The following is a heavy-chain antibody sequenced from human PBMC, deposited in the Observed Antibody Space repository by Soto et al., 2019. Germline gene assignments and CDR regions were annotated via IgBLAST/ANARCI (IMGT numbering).Heavy chain of an antibody. J-gene: IGHJ6*02. D-gene: IGHD3-3*01. CDR2: IRAYNIDT. CDR1: GYRFETYA. CDR3: ARGHGVIIGAMDV. Sequence: AASVKVSCKSSGYRFETYAISWVRQAPGQGLEWMGWIRAYNIDTYYAQKFQDRVTMTTDTSTGTAYMELRSLRSDDTAVYYCARGHGVIIGAMDVWGQGTTVTVSS. V-gene: IGHV1-18*01.